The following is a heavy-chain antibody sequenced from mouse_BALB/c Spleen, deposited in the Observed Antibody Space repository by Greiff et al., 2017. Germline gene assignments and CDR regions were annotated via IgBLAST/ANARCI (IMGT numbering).Heavy chain of an antibody. D-gene: IGHD2-4*01. CDR2: IYPGDGST. V-gene: IGHV1S56*01. J-gene: IGHJ4*01. CDR1: GYTFTSYY. Sequence: VQLQQSGPELVKPGASVKMSCKASGYTFTSYYIHWVKQRPGQGLEWIGWIYPGDGSTKYNEKFKGKTTLTADKSSSTAYMLLSSLTSEDSAIYFCARRGMITTYAMDYWGQGTSVTVSS. CDR3: ARRGMITTYAMDY.